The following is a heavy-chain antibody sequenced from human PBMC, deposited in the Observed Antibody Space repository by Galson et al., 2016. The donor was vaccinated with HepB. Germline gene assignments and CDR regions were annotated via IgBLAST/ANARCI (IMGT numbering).Heavy chain of an antibody. CDR3: AREWRRGAVRGNWFDP. CDR1: GFTFSGYW. V-gene: IGHV3-7*01. J-gene: IGHJ5*02. Sequence: SLRLSCAASGFTFSGYWMTWVRQAPGKGLEWVAKIKQDGSEKYYVDSVNGRCTISRDNARNSVYMQMNSLRIEDTAVYYCAREWRRGAVRGNWFDPWGQGIPVTFSS. CDR2: IKQDGSEK. D-gene: IGHD3-10*02.